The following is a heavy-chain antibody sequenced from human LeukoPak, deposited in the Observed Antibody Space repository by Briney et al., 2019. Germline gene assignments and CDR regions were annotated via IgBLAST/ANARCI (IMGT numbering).Heavy chain of an antibody. J-gene: IGHJ4*02. D-gene: IGHD3-22*01. CDR3: AKLPAYYYDSSVI. CDR1: GFTFSSYA. Sequence: GGSLRLSCAASGFTFSSYAMSWVRQAPRKGLEWVSAISGSGGSTYYADSVKGRFTISRDNSKNTLYLQMNSLRAEDTAVYYCAKLPAYYYDSSVIWGQGTLVTVSS. CDR2: ISGSGGST. V-gene: IGHV3-23*01.